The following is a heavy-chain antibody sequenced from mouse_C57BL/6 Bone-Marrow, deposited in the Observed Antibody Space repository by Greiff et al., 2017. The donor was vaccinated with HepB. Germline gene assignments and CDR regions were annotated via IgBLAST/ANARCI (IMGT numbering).Heavy chain of an antibody. CDR2: IHPSDSDT. V-gene: IGHV1-74*01. Sequence: VQLQQPGAELVKPGASVKVSCKASGYTFPSYWMHWVKQRPGQGLEWIGRIHPSDSDTNYNQKFKGKATLTVDKSSSTAYMQLSSLTSEDSAVYYCAIRDYGLSLRVPVVSDWCKVLTKRSTCSFDYWGQGTTLTVSS. J-gene: IGHJ2*01. CDR1: GYTFPSYW. CDR3: AIRDYGLSLRVPVVSDWCKVLTKRSTCSFDY. D-gene: IGHD1-2*01.